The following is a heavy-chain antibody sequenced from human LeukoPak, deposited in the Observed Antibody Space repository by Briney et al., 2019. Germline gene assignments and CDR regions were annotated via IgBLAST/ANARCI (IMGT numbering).Heavy chain of an antibody. D-gene: IGHD5/OR15-5a*01. Sequence: PGGSLRLSCAASGFTVSSNYMSWVRQAPGEGLEGVSVIYSGGSTYYADSVKGRFTISRDNSKNTLYLQMNSLRAEDTAVYYCGSLPLLSHYYGMDVWGQGTTVTVSS. V-gene: IGHV3-53*01. CDR3: GSLPLLSHYYGMDV. CDR1: GFTVSSNY. J-gene: IGHJ6*02. CDR2: IYSGGST.